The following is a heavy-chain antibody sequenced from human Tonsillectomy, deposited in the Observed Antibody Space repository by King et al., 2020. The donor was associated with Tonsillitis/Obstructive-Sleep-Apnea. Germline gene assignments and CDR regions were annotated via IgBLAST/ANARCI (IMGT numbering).Heavy chain of an antibody. CDR1: GFTFDDYA. CDR2: ISWNSGSI. J-gene: IGHJ5*02. D-gene: IGHD6-19*01. CDR3: AKDTRYLDSSGWYWGWFDP. V-gene: IGHV3-9*01. Sequence: QLVQSGGGLVQPGRSLRLSCAASGFTFDDYAMHWVRQAPGKGLEWVSGISWNSGSIGYADSVKGRFTISRDNAKNSLYLQMNSLRAEDTALYYCAKDTRYLDSSGWYWGWFDPWGQGTLVTVSS.